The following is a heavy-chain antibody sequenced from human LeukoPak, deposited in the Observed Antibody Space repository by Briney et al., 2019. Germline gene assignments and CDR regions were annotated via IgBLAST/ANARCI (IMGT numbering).Heavy chain of an antibody. CDR1: GGSFSGYY. D-gene: IGHD5-18*01. V-gene: IGHV4-34*01. Sequence: TSETLSLTCAVYGGSFSGYYWSWIRQPPGKGLEWIGDINHSGSTNYNPSLKSRVTISVDTPKNQFSLKLRSVTAADTSLYYCARGWLRSFDYWGQGTLVTVSS. J-gene: IGHJ4*02. CDR3: ARGWLRSFDY. CDR2: INHSGST.